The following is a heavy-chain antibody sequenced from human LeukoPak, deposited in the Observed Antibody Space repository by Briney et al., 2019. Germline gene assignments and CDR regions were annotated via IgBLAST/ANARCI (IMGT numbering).Heavy chain of an antibody. CDR3: ARPRGSSWYFDY. D-gene: IGHD6-13*01. J-gene: IGHJ4*02. Sequence: GGSLRLSCAASGFTFSSYWMSWVRQAPGKGLEWVANIKQDGSEKYYVDSLKGQFTISRDNAKNSLYLQMNSLRVEDTAVYYCARPRGSSWYFDYWGQGTLVTVSS. CDR2: IKQDGSEK. CDR1: GFTFSSYW. V-gene: IGHV3-7*04.